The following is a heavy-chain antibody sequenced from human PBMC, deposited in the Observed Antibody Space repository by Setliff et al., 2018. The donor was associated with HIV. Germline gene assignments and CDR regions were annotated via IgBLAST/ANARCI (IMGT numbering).Heavy chain of an antibody. D-gene: IGHD3-3*01. CDR1: GGSISNNNYY. Sequence: ETLSLTCTVSGGSISNNNYYWGWIRQAPGKGLEWMANIKEDGSEKDYVDSVKGRFTISRDNTKNSLYLQLNSLTDEDTAVYYCSRDFSWRVRTYIDYWGQGTLVTVSS. CDR2: IKEDGSEK. CDR3: SRDFSWRVRTYIDY. V-gene: IGHV3-7*01. J-gene: IGHJ4*02.